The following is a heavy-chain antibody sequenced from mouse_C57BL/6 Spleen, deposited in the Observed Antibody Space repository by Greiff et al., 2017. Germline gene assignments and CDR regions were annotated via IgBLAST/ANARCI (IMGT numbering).Heavy chain of an antibody. CDR1: GYSFTDYN. V-gene: IGHV1-39*01. CDR2: INPNYGTT. J-gene: IGHJ4*01. D-gene: IGHD2-4*01. Sequence: VHVKQSGPELVKPGASVKISCKASGYSFTDYNMNWVKQSNGKSLEWIGVINPNYGTTSYNQKFKGKATLTVDQSSSTAYMQLNSLTSEDSAVYYCARSGYDYDYYAMDYWGQGTSVTVSS. CDR3: ARSGYDYDYYAMDY.